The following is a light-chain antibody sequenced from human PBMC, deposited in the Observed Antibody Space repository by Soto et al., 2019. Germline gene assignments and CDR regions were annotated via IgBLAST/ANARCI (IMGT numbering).Light chain of an antibody. CDR3: AAWDDSLNGPV. V-gene: IGLV1-44*01. Sequence: QAVVTQPPSASGTPGQRVTISCSGSSSNIGSNTVNWYQQVPGTAPKLLMYGNNQRPSGVPERISGSKSGTSASLAISGLQSEDEADYYCAAWDDSLNGPVFGGGTKLTVL. CDR1: SSNIGSNT. J-gene: IGLJ2*01. CDR2: GNN.